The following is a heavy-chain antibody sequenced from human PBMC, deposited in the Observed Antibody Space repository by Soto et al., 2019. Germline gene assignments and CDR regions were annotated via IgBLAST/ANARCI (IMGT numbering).Heavy chain of an antibody. J-gene: IGHJ3*02. Sequence: EVQLLESGGDLAEPGGSLRLSCAASGFAFTHVWMTWVRQAPGRGLEWVGHIKRKIDGETTNYAAPVKGRFTISRDDSKNTLYLQMNSLKTDDSAVYYCAADRYCSSNTCPGAFDIWGQGTTV. CDR2: IKRKIDGETT. CDR3: AADRYCSSNTCPGAFDI. D-gene: IGHD2-2*01. V-gene: IGHV3-15*01. CDR1: GFAFTHVW.